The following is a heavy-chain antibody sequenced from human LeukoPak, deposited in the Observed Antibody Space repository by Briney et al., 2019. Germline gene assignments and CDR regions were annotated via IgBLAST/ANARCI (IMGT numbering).Heavy chain of an antibody. V-gene: IGHV3-23*01. CDR1: GFHLRSYA. CDR3: AKDRHAPGRYCSSTTCFPFDP. D-gene: IGHD2-2*01. CDR2: IKGSCGST. J-gene: IGHJ5*02. Sequence: GSLRLSCVVSGFHLRSYAMSWVRPAPGEGLEWGSGIKGSCGSTYYADSVKGRFTISRDNSKNTLYLQMNSLRAEDTAVYYCAKDRHAPGRYCSSTTCFPFDPWGQGTLVTVSS.